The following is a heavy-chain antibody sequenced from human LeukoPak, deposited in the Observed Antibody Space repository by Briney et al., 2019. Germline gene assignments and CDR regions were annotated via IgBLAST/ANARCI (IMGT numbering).Heavy chain of an antibody. CDR3: AVGIAAARYYFDY. CDR1: GYSLTSYW. D-gene: IGHD6-13*01. CDR2: IYPGDSDT. Sequence: GESLKISCKGSGYSLTSYWIGWVRQMPGKGLEWMGIIYPGDSDTRYSPSFQGQVTISADKSISTAYLQWSSLKASDTAMYYCAVGIAAARYYFDYWGQGTLVTVSS. V-gene: IGHV5-51*01. J-gene: IGHJ4*02.